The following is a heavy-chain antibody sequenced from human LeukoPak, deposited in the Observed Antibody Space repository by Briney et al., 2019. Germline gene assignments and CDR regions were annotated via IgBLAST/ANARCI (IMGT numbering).Heavy chain of an antibody. CDR2: ISAYNGNT. Sequence: ASVKVSCKASGYTFTSYDITWVRQAPGQGLEWMGWISAYNGNTNYAQKLQGRVTMTTDTSTSTAYMERRSLRSDDTAVYYCARLRQQLVPDYWGQGTLVTVSS. CDR1: GYTFTSYD. J-gene: IGHJ4*02. V-gene: IGHV1-18*04. CDR3: ARLRQQLVPDY. D-gene: IGHD6-13*01.